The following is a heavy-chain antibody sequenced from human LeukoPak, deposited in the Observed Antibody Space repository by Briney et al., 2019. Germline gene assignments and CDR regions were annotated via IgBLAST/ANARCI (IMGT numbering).Heavy chain of an antibody. Sequence: GGSLRLSCAASGFTFSSYEMNWVRQAPGKGLEWVANINQDGTEKYYVDSVKGRFTISRDNALYLQMNSLRAEDTAVYYCARYCSGGSCFDYWGQGTLVTVSS. V-gene: IGHV3-7*03. CDR2: INQDGTEK. CDR3: ARYCSGGSCFDY. D-gene: IGHD2-15*01. J-gene: IGHJ4*02. CDR1: GFTFSSYE.